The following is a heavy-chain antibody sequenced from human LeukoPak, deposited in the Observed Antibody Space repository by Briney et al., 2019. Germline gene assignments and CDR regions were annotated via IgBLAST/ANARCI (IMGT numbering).Heavy chain of an antibody. Sequence: ASVKVSCKASGGTFSSYAISWVRQAPGQGLEWMGRIIPILGIANYAQKFQGRVTMTEDTSTDTAYMELSSLRSEDTAVYYCATGAAARGFGAFDIWGQGTMVTVSS. CDR1: GGTFSSYA. D-gene: IGHD6-13*01. CDR2: IIPILGIA. CDR3: ATGAAARGFGAFDI. V-gene: IGHV1-69*04. J-gene: IGHJ3*02.